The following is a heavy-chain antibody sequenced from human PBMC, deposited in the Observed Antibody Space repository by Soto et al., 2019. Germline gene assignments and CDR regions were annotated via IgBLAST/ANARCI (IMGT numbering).Heavy chain of an antibody. CDR1: GGSVSSGSYY. J-gene: IGHJ6*02. CDR3: ARLRPGYYGMDV. Sequence: PSETLSLTCTVSGGSVSSGSYYWSWIRQPPGKGLEWIGYIYYSGSTNYNPPLKSRVTISVDTSKNQFSLKLSSVTAADTAVYYCARLRPGYYGMDVWGQGTTVTVSS. V-gene: IGHV4-61*01. CDR2: IYYSGST.